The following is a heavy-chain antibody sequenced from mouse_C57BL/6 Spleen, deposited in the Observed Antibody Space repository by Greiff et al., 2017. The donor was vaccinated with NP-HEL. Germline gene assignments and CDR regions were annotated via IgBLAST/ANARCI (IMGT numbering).Heavy chain of an antibody. J-gene: IGHJ2*01. Sequence: EVTVLQSGGGLVQPGGSLKLSCAASGFTFSDYGMAWVRQAPRKGPEWVAFISNLAYSIYYADTVTGRFTISRENAKNTLYLEMSSLRSEDTAMYYCARLYDYEGYFDYWGQGTTLTVSS. V-gene: IGHV5-15*01. CDR1: GFTFSDYG. CDR3: ARLYDYEGYFDY. CDR2: ISNLAYSI. D-gene: IGHD2-4*01.